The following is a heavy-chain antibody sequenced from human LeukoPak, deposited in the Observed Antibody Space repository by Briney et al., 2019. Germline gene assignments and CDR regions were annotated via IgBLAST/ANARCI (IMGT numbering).Heavy chain of an antibody. Sequence: ASVKVSCKASGYTFTSYGISWVRQAPGQGLEWMGWISAYNGNTNYAQKLQGRVTMTTDTSTSTAYMELRSLGSDDTAVYYCARSGNIEWEPYKPTRTRELDYWGQGTLVTVSS. D-gene: IGHD1-26*01. CDR2: ISAYNGNT. CDR1: GYTFTSYG. CDR3: ARSGNIEWEPYKPTRTRELDY. V-gene: IGHV1-18*01. J-gene: IGHJ4*02.